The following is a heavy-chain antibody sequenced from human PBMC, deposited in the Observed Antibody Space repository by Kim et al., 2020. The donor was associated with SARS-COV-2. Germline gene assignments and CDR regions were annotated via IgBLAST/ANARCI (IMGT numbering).Heavy chain of an antibody. Sequence: SETLSLTCTVSGGSISSGGYYWSWIRQHPGKGLEWIGYIYYSGSTYYNPSLKSRVTISVDTSKNQFSLKLSSVTAADTAVYYCARDLTTVTTGDAFDIWGQGTMVTVSS. D-gene: IGHD4-4*01. CDR3: ARDLTTVTTGDAFDI. CDR2: IYYSGST. J-gene: IGHJ3*02. CDR1: GGSISSGGYY. V-gene: IGHV4-31*03.